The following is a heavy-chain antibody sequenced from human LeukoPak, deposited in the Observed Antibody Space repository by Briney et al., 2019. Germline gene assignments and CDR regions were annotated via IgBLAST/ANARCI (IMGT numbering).Heavy chain of an antibody. V-gene: IGHV3-7*03. J-gene: IGHJ4*02. CDR1: GFIFSGSW. Sequence: GGSLRLSCTASGFIFSGSWMAWIRQAPGKGLEWVAIIKKDGSEKYYVDSMKGRFTISRDNAKNSLFLQMNSLRAEDTAIYYCTTDTWYPAGHWGQGTLVTVSS. D-gene: IGHD2-15*01. CDR2: IKKDGSEK. CDR3: TTDTWYPAGH.